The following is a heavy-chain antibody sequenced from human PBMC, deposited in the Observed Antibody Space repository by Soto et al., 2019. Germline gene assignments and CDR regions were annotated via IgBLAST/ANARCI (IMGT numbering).Heavy chain of an antibody. D-gene: IGHD3-10*01. CDR3: ARDSGWPILNFDF. CDR1: GFDFSSYG. CDR2: ASYSGSEV. V-gene: IGHV3-30*03. J-gene: IGHJ4*02. Sequence: GGSLRLSCVASGFDFSSYGIRWVLQSPGKGLEWVASASYSGSEVFYADFAKGRFTVSKEISKKTAFLQMNALRHDDSAIYFCARDSGWPILNFDFWGQGTQVTVSS.